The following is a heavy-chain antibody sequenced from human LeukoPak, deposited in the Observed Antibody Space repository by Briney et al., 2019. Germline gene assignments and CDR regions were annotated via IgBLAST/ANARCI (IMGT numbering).Heavy chain of an antibody. J-gene: IGHJ5*02. Sequence: GSLRLSCAASGFTFSSYAMSWARQAPGKGLEWVSAISGSGGSTYYADSVKGRFTISRDNSKNTLYLQMNSLRAEDTAVYYCAKDKTAPRITIFGVVNGWFDPWGQGTLVTVSS. D-gene: IGHD3-3*01. CDR1: GFTFSSYA. V-gene: IGHV3-23*01. CDR2: ISGSGGST. CDR3: AKDKTAPRITIFGVVNGWFDP.